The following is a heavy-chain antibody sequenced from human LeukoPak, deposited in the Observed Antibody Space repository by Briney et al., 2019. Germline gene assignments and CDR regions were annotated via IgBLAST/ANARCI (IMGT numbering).Heavy chain of an antibody. D-gene: IGHD6-13*01. CDR2: MYYSGNS. CDR3: ASYSNSWYYFDY. V-gene: IGHV4-59*01. CDR1: GGSITSYN. J-gene: IGHJ4*02. Sequence: SETLSLSCTVSGGSITSYNWSWIRQPPGKELEWIGYMYYSGNSYYNPSLKSRVTISVDTSKNQFSLKLSSMTAADTAVYYCASYSNSWYYFDYWGQGTLVTVSS.